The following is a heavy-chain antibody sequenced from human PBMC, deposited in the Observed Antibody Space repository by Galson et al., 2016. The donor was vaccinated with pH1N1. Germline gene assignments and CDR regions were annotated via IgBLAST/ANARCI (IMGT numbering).Heavy chain of an antibody. V-gene: IGHV1-8*01. CDR3: ARSCSGGGCYPNYFYYAMDV. CDR1: GHTFTRYD. Sequence: SVKVSCKASGHTFTRYDINWVRQATGQGLEWMGWMNPNSGNTGYAQKFQGRIALTRNTSISTAYMELNSLRSEDTAVYYCARSCSGGGCYPNYFYYAMDVWGQGTTVTVSS. J-gene: IGHJ6*02. CDR2: MNPNSGNT. D-gene: IGHD2-15*01.